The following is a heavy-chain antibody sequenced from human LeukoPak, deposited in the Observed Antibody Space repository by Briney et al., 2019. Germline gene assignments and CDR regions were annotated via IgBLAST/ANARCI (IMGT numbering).Heavy chain of an antibody. CDR2: IYYSGST. Sequence: SETLSLTCTVSGGSISNYYWSWIRQHPGKGLEWIGYIYYSGSTYYNPSLKSRVTISVDTSKNQFSLKLSSVTAADTAVYYCARWGSGRRFDYWGQGTLVTVSS. V-gene: IGHV4-59*06. CDR1: GGSISNYY. J-gene: IGHJ4*02. CDR3: ARWGSGRRFDY. D-gene: IGHD2-15*01.